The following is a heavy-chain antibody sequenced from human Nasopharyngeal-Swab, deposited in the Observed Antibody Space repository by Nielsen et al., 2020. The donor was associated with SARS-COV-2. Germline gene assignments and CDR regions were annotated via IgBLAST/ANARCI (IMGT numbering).Heavy chain of an antibody. D-gene: IGHD2-15*01. J-gene: IGHJ6*02. CDR2: IYTSGST. CDR3: ARGYCSGGSCYSDYYYGMDV. V-gene: IGHV4-61*02. Sequence: WIRQRPGKGLEWIGRIYTSGSTNYTPSLKSRVTISVDTSKNQFSLKLSSVTAADTAVYYCARGYCSGGSCYSDYYYGMDVWGQGTTVTVSS.